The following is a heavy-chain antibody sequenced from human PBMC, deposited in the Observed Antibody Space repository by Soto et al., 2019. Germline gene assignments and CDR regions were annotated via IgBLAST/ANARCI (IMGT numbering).Heavy chain of an antibody. J-gene: IGHJ4*02. CDR3: TRAGGVPRSADY. CDR2: IRSKAYGGTT. CDR1: GFTFGDYA. V-gene: IGHV3-49*03. Sequence: EVQLVESGGGLVQPGRSLRLSCTASGFTFGDYAMSWFRQAPGKGLEWVGFIRSKAYGGTTEYAASVKGRFTISRDDSNSIAYLQMNSLKTEDTAVYYCTRAGGVPRSADYWGQGTLVTVSS. D-gene: IGHD3-3*01.